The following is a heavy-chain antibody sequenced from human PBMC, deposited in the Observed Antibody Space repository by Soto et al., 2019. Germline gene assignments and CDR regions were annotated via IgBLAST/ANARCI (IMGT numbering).Heavy chain of an antibody. Sequence: EVQLVESGGGLVLPGGSLRLSCAASGFTFSSYWMHWVRQAPGKGLVWVSRINSDGSSTNYADSVKGRFTISRDNAKNTLDLQMNSLRAGDMAVDYCARDRAWLGAFDPWGQGTLVTVAS. D-gene: IGHD3-10*01. V-gene: IGHV3-74*01. CDR2: INSDGSST. CDR1: GFTFSSYW. J-gene: IGHJ5*02. CDR3: ARDRAWLGAFDP.